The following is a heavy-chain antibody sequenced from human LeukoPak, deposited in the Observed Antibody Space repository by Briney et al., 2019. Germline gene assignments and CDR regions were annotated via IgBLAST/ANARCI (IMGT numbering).Heavy chain of an antibody. CDR1: GFTFRDYY. Sequence: PGGSLRPSCAASGFTFRDYYMSWIRQAPGKGLEWVSYISSSSSYTNYADSVKGRFTISRDNAKNSLYLQMNSLRAEDTAVYYCARMDRYYDFWSGYYVYYFDYWGQGTLVTVSS. CDR3: ARMDRYYDFWSGYYVYYFDY. V-gene: IGHV3-11*06. J-gene: IGHJ4*02. CDR2: ISSSSSYT. D-gene: IGHD3-3*01.